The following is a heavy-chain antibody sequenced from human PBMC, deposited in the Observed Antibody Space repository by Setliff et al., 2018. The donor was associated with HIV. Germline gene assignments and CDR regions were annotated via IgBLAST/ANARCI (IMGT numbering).Heavy chain of an antibody. CDR3: AKVTNSSSWYVYYYYYGMDV. V-gene: IGHV3-13*01. Sequence: GGSLRLSCAASGFTFTTHDMHWVRQPTGKGLEWVSAIDTAGDTYYADSVKGRFTISRDNSKNTLYLQMNSLRAEDTAVYYCAKVTNSSSWYVYYYYYGMDVWGQGTTVTVSS. D-gene: IGHD6-13*01. CDR2: IDTAGDT. CDR1: GFTFTTHD. J-gene: IGHJ6*02.